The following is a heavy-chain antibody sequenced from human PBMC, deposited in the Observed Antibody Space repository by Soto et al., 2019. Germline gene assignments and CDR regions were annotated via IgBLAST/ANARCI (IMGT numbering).Heavy chain of an antibody. CDR2: INPSGGST. J-gene: IGHJ6*02. Sequence: GASVKVSCKASGYTFTSYYMHWVRQAPGQGLEWMGIINPSGGSTSYAQKFQGRVTMTRDTSTSTVYMELSSLRSEDTAVYYCARDGRPYSSSWTDFYYYHYVMDFWGQGTTVIVSS. V-gene: IGHV1-46*01. CDR1: GYTFTSYY. D-gene: IGHD6-13*01. CDR3: ARDGRPYSSSWTDFYYYHYVMDF.